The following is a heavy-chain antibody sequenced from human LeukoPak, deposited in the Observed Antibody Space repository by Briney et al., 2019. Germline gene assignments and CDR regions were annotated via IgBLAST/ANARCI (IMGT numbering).Heavy chain of an antibody. D-gene: IGHD5-18*01. CDR3: ARTTEGGYTYDYFYYYYMDV. V-gene: IGHV4-61*01. Sequence: SETLSLTCTVSGYSINSGYYWGWIRQPPGKGLEWIGYIYYSGSTNYNPSLKSRVTISVDTSKNQFSLKLSSVTAADTAVYYCARTTEGGYTYDYFYYYYMDVWGKGTTVTISS. CDR2: IYYSGST. J-gene: IGHJ6*03. CDR1: GYSINSGYY.